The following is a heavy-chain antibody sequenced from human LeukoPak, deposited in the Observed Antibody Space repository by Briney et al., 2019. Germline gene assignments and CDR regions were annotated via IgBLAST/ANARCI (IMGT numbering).Heavy chain of an antibody. D-gene: IGHD6-13*01. Sequence: GGSLRLSCAASGFNFSNYAMSWVRQAPGEGLEWVSAISGGGGSTYYADSVKGRFTISRDNSKNTLYLQMNSLRAEDTAIYYCAKRVPAAAGTRFDYWGQGTLVTVSS. CDR1: GFNFSNYA. CDR2: ISGGGGST. J-gene: IGHJ4*02. CDR3: AKRVPAAAGTRFDY. V-gene: IGHV3-23*01.